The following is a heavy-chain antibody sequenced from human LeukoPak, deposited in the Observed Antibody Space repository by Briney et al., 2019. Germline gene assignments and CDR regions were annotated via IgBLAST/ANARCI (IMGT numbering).Heavy chain of an antibody. CDR1: GYSIRSGYY. J-gene: IGHJ5*02. Sequence: SETLSLTCTVSGYSIRSGYYWGWIRQPPGKGLEWIGSMYHSGSTFYNPSLRSRVTISVDTSKNQISLNLRSVTAADTAVYYCARVPGPNWFDPWGQGTLVTVSS. CDR3: ARVPGPNWFDP. V-gene: IGHV4-38-2*02. CDR2: MYHSGST.